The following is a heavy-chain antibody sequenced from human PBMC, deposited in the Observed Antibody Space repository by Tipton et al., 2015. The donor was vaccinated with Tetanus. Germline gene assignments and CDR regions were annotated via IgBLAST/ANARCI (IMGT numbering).Heavy chain of an antibody. CDR3: ARHPTPPYYDILTGYYKGSIALPYYFDY. CDR1: GGSFSGYY. Sequence: TLSLTCAVYGGSFSGYYWSWIRQPPGKGLEWIGEINHSGSTNYNPSLKSRVTISVDTSKNQFSLKLSSVTAADTAVYYCARHPTPPYYDILTGYYKGSIALPYYFDYWGQGTLVTVSS. V-gene: IGHV4-34*01. D-gene: IGHD3-9*01. CDR2: INHSGST. J-gene: IGHJ4*02.